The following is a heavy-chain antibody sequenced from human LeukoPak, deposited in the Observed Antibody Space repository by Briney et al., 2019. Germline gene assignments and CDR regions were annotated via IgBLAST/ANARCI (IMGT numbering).Heavy chain of an antibody. V-gene: IGHV1-3*01. D-gene: IGHD6-13*01. CDR2: INAGNGNT. CDR1: GYTFTSYA. Sequence: ASVKVSCKASGYTFTSYAMHWVRQAPGQRLEWMGWINAGNGNTKYSQKFQGRVTITRDTSASTAYMELSSLRSEDTAVYYCARDRYSEHSQRFYFDYWGQGTLVTVSS. CDR3: ARDRYSEHSQRFYFDY. J-gene: IGHJ4*02.